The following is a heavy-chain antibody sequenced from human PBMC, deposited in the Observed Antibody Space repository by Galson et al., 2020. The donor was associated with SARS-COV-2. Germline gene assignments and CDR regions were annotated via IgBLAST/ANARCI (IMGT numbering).Heavy chain of an antibody. V-gene: IGHV4-30-4*01. D-gene: IGHD3-3*01. CDR2: IYYSGST. J-gene: IGHJ6*02. Sequence: EPSEPLSLPCTVSGGSISSGDSYWSWIRQPPGKGLEWIGYIYYSGSTYYTPSLKSRVTISVDTSKNQLSLKLSSVTAAETAVYYCVRDRLTIFGGEYYGMDVWGQGTTVTVSS. CDR1: GGSISSGDSY. CDR3: VRDRLTIFGGEYYGMDV.